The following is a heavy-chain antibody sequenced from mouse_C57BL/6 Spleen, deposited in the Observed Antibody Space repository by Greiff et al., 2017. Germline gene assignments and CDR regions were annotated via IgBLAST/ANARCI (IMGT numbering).Heavy chain of an antibody. CDR2: IYPATGGT. J-gene: IGHJ3*01. D-gene: IGHD2-4*01. V-gene: IGHV1-15*01. CDR1: GYTFTDYE. Sequence: SGPELVRPGASVTLSCKASGYTFTDYELHCVKQTPVHGLEWIGAIYPATGGTAYNQKFTGKAILPADKSSSTAYIESRGLTSDDAVVYYCTRWKWIGLRRQGAWFAYWGQGTLVTVAA. CDR3: TRWKWIGLRRQGAWFAY.